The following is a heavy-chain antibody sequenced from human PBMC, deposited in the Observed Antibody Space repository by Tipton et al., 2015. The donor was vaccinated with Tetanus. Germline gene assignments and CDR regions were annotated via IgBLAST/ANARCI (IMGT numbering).Heavy chain of an antibody. CDR3: ARQVPDFRGPFDY. V-gene: IGHV1-2*04. J-gene: IGHJ4*02. CDR2: INPNSGGT. Sequence: QVQLVQSGAEVKKPGASVKVSCKASGYTFTGYYMHWVRQAPGQGLEWMGWINPNSGGTNYAQKFQGWVPMTRDTSISTAYMELSRLRSDDTAVYYCARQVPDFRGPFDYWGQGTLVTVSS. D-gene: IGHD3-10*01. CDR1: GYTFTGYY.